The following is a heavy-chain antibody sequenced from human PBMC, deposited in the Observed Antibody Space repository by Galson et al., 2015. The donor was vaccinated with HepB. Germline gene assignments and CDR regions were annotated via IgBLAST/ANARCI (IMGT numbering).Heavy chain of an antibody. J-gene: IGHJ4*02. CDR3: ARDRGYSGYGRGPCDY. Sequence: SLRLSCAAPGFTFSSDSMNWVRQAPGKGLEWVSSISSSSSFKFYAESVKGRFTISRDNAKNSLYLQMNSLRAEDTALYYCARDRGYSGYGRGPCDYWGQGTLVTVSS. CDR1: GFTFSSDS. D-gene: IGHD5-12*01. CDR2: ISSSSSFK. V-gene: IGHV3-21*01.